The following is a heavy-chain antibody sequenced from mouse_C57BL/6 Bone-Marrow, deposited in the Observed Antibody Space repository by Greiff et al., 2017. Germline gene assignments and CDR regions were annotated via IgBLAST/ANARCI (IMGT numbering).Heavy chain of an antibody. Sequence: VQLQQSGPELVKPGASVKISCKASGYTFTDYYMNWVKQSHGKSLEWIGDINPNNGGTSYNQKFKGKATLTVDKSSSTAYMELRSLTSEDSAVYYCARFWPMDYWGQGTSVTVSS. CDR2: INPNNGGT. V-gene: IGHV1-26*01. CDR3: ARFWPMDY. CDR1: GYTFTDYY. J-gene: IGHJ4*01.